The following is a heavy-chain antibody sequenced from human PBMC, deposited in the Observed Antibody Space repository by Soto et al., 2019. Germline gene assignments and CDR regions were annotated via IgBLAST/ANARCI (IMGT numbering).Heavy chain of an antibody. D-gene: IGHD1-26*01. Sequence: PGGSLRLSCADSGFTFSSYWMHWVRQAPGKGLVWVSRINSDGSSTNYADFVKGRFAISRDNAKNTLYLQMNSLRVEDTAVYYCSRVGGSTWHWGQGTLVTVSS. J-gene: IGHJ4*02. CDR3: SRVGGSTWH. CDR2: INSDGSST. CDR1: GFTFSSYW. V-gene: IGHV3-74*01.